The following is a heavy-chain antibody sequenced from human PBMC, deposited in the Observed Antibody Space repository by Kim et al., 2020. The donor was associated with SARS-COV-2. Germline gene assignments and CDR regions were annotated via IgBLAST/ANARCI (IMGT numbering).Heavy chain of an antibody. CDR3: ARVRYYDSSGYYYLAGYYYGMDV. CDR1: GGSISSYY. Sequence: SETLSLTCTVSGGSISSYYWSWIRQPPGKGLEWIGYIYYSGSTNYNPSLKSRVTISVDTSKNQFSLKLSSVTAADTAVYYCARVRYYDSSGYYYLAGYYYGMDVCGQGTTVTVSS. D-gene: IGHD3-22*01. V-gene: IGHV4-59*13. J-gene: IGHJ6*02. CDR2: IYYSGST.